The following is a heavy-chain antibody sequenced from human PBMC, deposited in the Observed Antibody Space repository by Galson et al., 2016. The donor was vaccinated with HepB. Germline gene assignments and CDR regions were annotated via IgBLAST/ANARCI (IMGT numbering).Heavy chain of an antibody. D-gene: IGHD2/OR15-2a*01. CDR3: ARGSVLLVL. J-gene: IGHJ4*02. Sequence: QSGAEVKKPGESLRISCKGSGSTFTDYWISWVRQMPGEGLQWMGRIDPSDSYVNYSLSFQGHVTISVDKSLSTAYLQWTSLKASDTAIYYCARGSVLLVLWGQGTLVTVSS. CDR1: GSTFTDYW. CDR2: IDPSDSYV. V-gene: IGHV5-10-1*01.